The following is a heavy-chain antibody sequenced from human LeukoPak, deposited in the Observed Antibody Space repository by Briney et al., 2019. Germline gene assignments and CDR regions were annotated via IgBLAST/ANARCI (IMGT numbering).Heavy chain of an antibody. D-gene: IGHD7-27*01. J-gene: IGHJ4*02. CDR1: GFTFSSYE. CDR2: ISSSGSTI. V-gene: IGHV3-48*03. Sequence: GGSLRLSCAASGFTFSSYEMNWVRQAPGKGLEWVSYISSSGSTIYYADSVKGRFTISSDNAKNSLYLQMNSLRAEDTAVYYCARVGWGLFDYWGQGTLVTVSS. CDR3: ARVGWGLFDY.